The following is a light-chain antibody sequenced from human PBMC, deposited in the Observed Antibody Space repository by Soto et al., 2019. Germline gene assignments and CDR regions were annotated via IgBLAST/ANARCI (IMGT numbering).Light chain of an antibody. CDR3: QQYNSGPVT. CDR1: QSMSSN. Sequence: EIVMTQSPATLAMSTGERAPITCRASQSMSSNLAWYKQRPGQAPRIFSYGASTRATGIPARFSGSGSGTEFTLTISSLQSEDFAVYYCQQYNSGPVTFGQGTKVDIK. V-gene: IGKV3-15*01. CDR2: GAS. J-gene: IGKJ1*01.